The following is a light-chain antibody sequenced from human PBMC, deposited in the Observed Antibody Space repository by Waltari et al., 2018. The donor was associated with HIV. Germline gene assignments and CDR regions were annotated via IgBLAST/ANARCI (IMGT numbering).Light chain of an antibody. V-gene: IGKV1-5*03. CDR2: KAS. CDR3: QQYNSDPS. J-gene: IGKJ5*01. Sequence: DIHMTQSPSTLSAFVGDRATITCRASQDISTWLAWYQQKPGKAPKLLIHKASALESGVSSRFSGSGSGTEFTLIIDSLEPDDFATYYCQQYNSDPSFGQGTRLEMK. CDR1: QDISTW.